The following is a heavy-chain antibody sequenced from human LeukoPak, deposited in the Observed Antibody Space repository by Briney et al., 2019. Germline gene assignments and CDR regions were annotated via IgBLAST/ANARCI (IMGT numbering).Heavy chain of an antibody. CDR2: ISGSGGST. CDR1: GFTFSSYA. CDR3: AREDGYCSGGNCYSYFVS. D-gene: IGHD2-15*01. J-gene: IGHJ4*02. Sequence: GGSLRLSCAASGFTFSSYAMSWVRQAPGKGLEWVSAISGSGGSTYYADSVKGRFTISRDNSKNTLYLQMNSLRAEDTAVYYCAREDGYCSGGNCYSYFVSWGQGTLVTVSS. V-gene: IGHV3-23*01.